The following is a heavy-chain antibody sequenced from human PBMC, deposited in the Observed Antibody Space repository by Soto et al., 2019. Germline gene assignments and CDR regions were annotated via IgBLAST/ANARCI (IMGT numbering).Heavy chain of an antibody. V-gene: IGHV4-4*02. CDR3: AEHNGRAAFDY. D-gene: IGHD1-1*01. CDR2: IYHSGST. J-gene: IGHJ4*02. Sequence: PSETLSLTCDVSGASITSSNWWSWVRQPPGKGLEWIGEIYHSGSTNYNPSLKSRVTISVDKSKNQFSLNLSSVTAADTAVYFCAEHNGRAAFDYWGQGTLVTVS. CDR1: GASITSSNW.